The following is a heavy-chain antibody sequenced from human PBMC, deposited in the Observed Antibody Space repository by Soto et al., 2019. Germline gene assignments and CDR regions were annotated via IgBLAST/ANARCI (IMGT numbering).Heavy chain of an antibody. D-gene: IGHD5-12*01. V-gene: IGHV4-61*01. CDR2: IYYSGST. Sequence: SETLSLTCTVSGGSVSSGSYYWSWIRQPPGKGLEWIGYIYYSGSTNYNPSLKSRVTISVDTSKNQFSLKLSSVTAADTAVYYCARDGSGYDLSFDYWGQGTLVTVSS. CDR3: ARDGSGYDLSFDY. CDR1: GGSVSSGSYY. J-gene: IGHJ4*02.